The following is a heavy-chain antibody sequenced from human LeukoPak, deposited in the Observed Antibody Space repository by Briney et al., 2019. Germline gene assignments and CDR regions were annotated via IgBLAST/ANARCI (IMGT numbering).Heavy chain of an antibody. CDR1: GGSISSGDYY. CDR3: AGADFWSGLFDY. CDR2: TYYSGST. V-gene: IGHV4-30-4*08. D-gene: IGHD3-3*01. Sequence: KTSETLSLTCTVSGGSISSGDYYWSWIRQPPGKGLEWIGYTYYSGSTYYNPSLKSRVTISVDTSKNHFSLKLNSVTAADTAVYYCAGADFWSGLFDYWGQGTLVTVSS. J-gene: IGHJ4*02.